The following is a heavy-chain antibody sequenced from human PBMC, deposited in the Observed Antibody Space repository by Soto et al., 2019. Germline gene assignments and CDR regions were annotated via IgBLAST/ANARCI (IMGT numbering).Heavy chain of an antibody. J-gene: IGHJ4*02. CDR2: INPSGGST. CDR3: ARGIVGADLNY. Sequence: SXKVSFTASGYTXSSYYMHLVRQAPGQGLEWMGIINPSGGSTSYAQKFQGRVTMTREKSTSTVYMELSSLRSEDTAVYYCARGIVGADLNYWGQGTLVTVSS. D-gene: IGHD1-26*01. V-gene: IGHV1-46*01. CDR1: GYTXSSYY.